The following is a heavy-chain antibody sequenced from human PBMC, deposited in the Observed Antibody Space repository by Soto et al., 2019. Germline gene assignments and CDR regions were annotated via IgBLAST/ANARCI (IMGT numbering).Heavy chain of an antibody. Sequence: RASVKVSCKASGGTFSSYAISWVRQAPGQGLEWMGGIIPIFGIANYAQKFQGRVTITADESTSTAYMELSSLRSEDTAVYYCARGPHYYDGFFDYWGQGTLVTVSS. CDR2: IIPIFGIA. CDR1: GGTFSSYA. J-gene: IGHJ4*02. V-gene: IGHV1-69*13. CDR3: ARGPHYYDGFFDY. D-gene: IGHD3-22*01.